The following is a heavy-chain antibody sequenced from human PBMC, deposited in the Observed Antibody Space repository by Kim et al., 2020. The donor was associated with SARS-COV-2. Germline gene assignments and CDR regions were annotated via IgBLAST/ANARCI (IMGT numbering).Heavy chain of an antibody. CDR2: IYKDGSIT. CDR3: VRAYRMYV. J-gene: IGHJ6*02. CDR1: GFTFSSLW. V-gene: IGHV3-74*01. Sequence: GGSLRLSCAASGFTFSSLWMNWVRQAPGKGLVWVSGIYKDGSITIYADSVKGRFTISRDNAQNTLYLQMNSLTAEDSAVYYCVRAYRMYVWGRGTTVSV.